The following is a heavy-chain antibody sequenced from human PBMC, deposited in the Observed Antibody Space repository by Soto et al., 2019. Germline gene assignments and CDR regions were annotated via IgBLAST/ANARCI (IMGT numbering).Heavy chain of an antibody. CDR3: ARAIRGSGSYCFDP. V-gene: IGHV4-30-4*01. CDR1: GGSISSCDYY. J-gene: IGHJ5*02. CDR2: IYYSGST. D-gene: IGHD3-10*01. Sequence: SETLSLTCTVSGGSISSCDYYWSWIRQPPGKGLEWIGYIYYSGSTYYNPSLKSRVTIPVDTSKNQFSLKLSSVTAADTAVYYCARAIRGSGSYCFDPWGQGTLVNVSS.